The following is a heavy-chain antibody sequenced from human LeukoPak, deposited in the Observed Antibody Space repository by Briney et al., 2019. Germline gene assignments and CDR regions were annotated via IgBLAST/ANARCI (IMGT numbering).Heavy chain of an antibody. D-gene: IGHD1-14*01. V-gene: IGHV3-7*01. Sequence: GGSLRLSCAASGFTFSSYWMNWVRQAPGKGLEWVANIKQDGSEKYYVDSVKGRFTISRDNAKNSLYLQMNSLRAEDTAVYCCARTLDRDPFDPWGQGTLVTVSS. J-gene: IGHJ5*02. CDR2: IKQDGSEK. CDR1: GFTFSSYW. CDR3: ARTLDRDPFDP.